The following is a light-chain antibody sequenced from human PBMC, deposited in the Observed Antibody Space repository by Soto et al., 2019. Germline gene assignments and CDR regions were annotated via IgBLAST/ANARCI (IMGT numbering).Light chain of an antibody. J-gene: IGLJ3*02. Sequence: QSALPQPASVSGSPGQSIPLACTGTNRDVGSYNLVSWYQQRPGEAPKLIISEVRNRPSGISYRFTGFKSGNTASLTISGLQAEDEADYYCSSYTTTSTLVFGGGTKVTVL. CDR1: NRDVGSYNL. CDR3: SSYTTTSTLV. CDR2: EVR. V-gene: IGLV2-14*01.